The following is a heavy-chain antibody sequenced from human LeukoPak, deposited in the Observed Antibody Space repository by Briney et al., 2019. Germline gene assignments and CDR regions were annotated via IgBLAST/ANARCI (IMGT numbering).Heavy chain of an antibody. D-gene: IGHD7-27*01. CDR2: IIPIFGTS. J-gene: IGHJ6*03. CDR1: GGTFTSYA. V-gene: IGHV1-69*06. CDR3: ARDQTGTGDLEAYYYYYMDV. Sequence: SVKVSCKAAGGTFTSYAISWVRRAPGQGREWMRRIIPIFGTSNYAQKFQGRVTITADKSTSTAYMELSSLRSEDTAVYYCARDQTGTGDLEAYYYYYMDVWGKGTTVTVSS.